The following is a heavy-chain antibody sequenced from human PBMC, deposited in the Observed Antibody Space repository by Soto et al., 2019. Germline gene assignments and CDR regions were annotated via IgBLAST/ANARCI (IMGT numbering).Heavy chain of an antibody. D-gene: IGHD3-10*01. Sequence: ASVKVSCKASGYTFTSYGITWVRQAPGQGLEWMGWINADNGNTKYAQKFQGRVTITRDTSASTAYMELSSLRSEDTAVYYCARDRRGAPFCYCGQGTLVTVSS. CDR3: ARDRRGAPFCY. CDR2: INADNGNT. CDR1: GYTFTSYG. J-gene: IGHJ4*02. V-gene: IGHV1-18*01.